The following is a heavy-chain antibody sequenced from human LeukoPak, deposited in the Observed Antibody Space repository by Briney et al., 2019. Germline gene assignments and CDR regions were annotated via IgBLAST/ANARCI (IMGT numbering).Heavy chain of an antibody. Sequence: GGSLRLSCAASGFTFSSYAMHWVRQAPGKGLEWVAVISYDGSNKYYADSVKGRFTISRDNSKNTLYLQMNSLRAEDTAVYYCARDPMYVSSSWYSGLFDYWGQGTLVTVSS. CDR3: ARDPMYVSSSWYSGLFDY. CDR2: ISYDGSNK. CDR1: GFTFSSYA. J-gene: IGHJ4*02. D-gene: IGHD6-13*01. V-gene: IGHV3-30-3*01.